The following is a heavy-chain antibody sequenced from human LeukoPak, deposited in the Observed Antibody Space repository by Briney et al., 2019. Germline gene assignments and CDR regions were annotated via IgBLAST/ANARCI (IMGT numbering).Heavy chain of an antibody. CDR3: ARCLCEWGITMVRGEFDY. V-gene: IGHV3-7*01. J-gene: IGHJ4*02. CDR1: GFTFSSYS. D-gene: IGHD3-10*01. CDR2: IKQDGSEK. Sequence: PGGSLRLSCAASGFTFSSYSMSWVRQALGKGLEWVANIKQDGSEKYYVDSVKGRFTISRDNAKNSLYLQMNSLRAEDTAVYYCARCLCEWGITMVRGEFDYWGQGTLVTVSS.